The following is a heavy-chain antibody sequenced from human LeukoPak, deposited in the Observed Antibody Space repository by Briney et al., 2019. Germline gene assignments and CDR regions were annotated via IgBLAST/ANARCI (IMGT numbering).Heavy chain of an antibody. CDR3: VRGPYGASISKWFDP. Sequence: PSETLSLTCTVSRDSISGYSWSWIRQSPGGGLEWIGYIYYSGDTAYNPSLRSRVTMSVDTSKNQFSLQLRSMTTADTAVYYCVRGPYGASISKWFDPWGQGTQVIVSP. J-gene: IGHJ5*02. D-gene: IGHD4/OR15-4a*01. CDR1: RDSISGYS. V-gene: IGHV4-59*01. CDR2: IYYSGDT.